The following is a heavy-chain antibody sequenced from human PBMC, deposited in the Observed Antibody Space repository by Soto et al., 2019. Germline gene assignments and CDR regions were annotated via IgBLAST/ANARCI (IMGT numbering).Heavy chain of an antibody. J-gene: IGHJ4*02. V-gene: IGHV3-64D*08. CDR2: ISHNGGST. D-gene: IGHD6-13*01. CDR1: GFTFGDYA. CDR3: VKDRWVDY. Sequence: LRLSCSASGFTFGDYAMHWVRQAPGKGLEYVSSISHNGGSTYYADSVKGRFTISRDNSKGTLYLQMSSLRVEDTAVYYCVKDRWVDYWGQGTLVTVSS.